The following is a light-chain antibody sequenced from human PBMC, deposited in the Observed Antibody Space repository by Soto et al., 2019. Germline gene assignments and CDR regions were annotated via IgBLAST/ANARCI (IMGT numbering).Light chain of an antibody. Sequence: EIVLTQSPGTLSLSPGERATLSCRASQSVSSNYLAWYQQKPGQAPRPLIYGASSRATGIPDRFSGSGSGTDFSLTISRLEPEDFAVYYCPQYGSSPITFGQGTRLEIK. V-gene: IGKV3-20*01. CDR1: QSVSSNY. J-gene: IGKJ5*01. CDR2: GAS. CDR3: PQYGSSPIT.